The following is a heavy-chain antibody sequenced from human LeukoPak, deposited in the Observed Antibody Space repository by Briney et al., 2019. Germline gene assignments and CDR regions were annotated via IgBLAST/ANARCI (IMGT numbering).Heavy chain of an antibody. J-gene: IGHJ4*01. Sequence: PSETLSLTCAVYGSSFHNYYWTWIRQPPGKRLEWLGEIGHSGGTNYNPSLNSRVTISLETSKNQFSLRLTSVTAADTAVYYCARSGTYQHSSAYDYWGQGNLVTVSS. CDR2: IGHSGGT. V-gene: IGHV4-34*01. CDR3: ARSGTYQHSSAYDY. CDR1: GSSFHNYY. D-gene: IGHD3-10*01.